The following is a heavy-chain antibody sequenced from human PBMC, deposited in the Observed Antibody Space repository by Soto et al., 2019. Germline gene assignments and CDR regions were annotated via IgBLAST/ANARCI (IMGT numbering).Heavy chain of an antibody. CDR1: GDSSTRGYSY. J-gene: IGHJ6*02. D-gene: IGHD5-18*01. CDR2: IYYSGST. Sequence: SETRSLTRTVAGDSSTRGYSYCSWIRQPPGKGLEWIGYIYYSGSTYYNPSLKSRVTISVDTSKNQFSLKLSSVTAADTAVYYCARVCTAMVPDTTYYYYYGMDVWGQGTTVTVSS. V-gene: IGHV4-30-4*01. CDR3: ARVCTAMVPDTTYYYYYGMDV.